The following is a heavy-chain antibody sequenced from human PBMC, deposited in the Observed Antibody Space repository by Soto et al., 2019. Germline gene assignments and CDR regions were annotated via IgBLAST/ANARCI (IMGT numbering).Heavy chain of an antibody. D-gene: IGHD2-15*01. J-gene: IGHJ3*02. V-gene: IGHV5-10-1*01. CDR1: GYSFTSYW. CDR2: IDPSDSYT. Sequence: GXSLKISCKGSGYSFTSYWISWVRQMPGKCLDWTGRIDPSDSYTNYSPSFQGHVTISADKSISTAYLQWSSLKASDTAMYYCARLRGYCSGGSCYLRSAFDIWGQGTMVTVSS. CDR3: ARLRGYCSGGSCYLRSAFDI.